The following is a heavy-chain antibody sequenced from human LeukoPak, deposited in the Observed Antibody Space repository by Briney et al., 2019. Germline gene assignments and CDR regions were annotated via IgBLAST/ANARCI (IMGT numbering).Heavy chain of an antibody. J-gene: IGHJ1*01. D-gene: IGHD6-25*01. Sequence: PGGSLRLPCAAFGFTLSSHGMSWLRQVPGKGLECVAVINGGGSFSAYTDSVRGRFTISRDNSKNTLYLQMNSLTTEDTAMYFCARRPVAAEYFQHWGQGTLVTVSS. V-gene: IGHV3-23*01. CDR1: GFTLSSHG. CDR3: ARRPVAAEYFQH. CDR2: INGGGSFS.